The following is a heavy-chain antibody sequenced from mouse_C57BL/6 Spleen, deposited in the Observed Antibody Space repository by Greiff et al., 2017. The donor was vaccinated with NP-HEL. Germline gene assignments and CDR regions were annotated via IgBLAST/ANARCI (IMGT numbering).Heavy chain of an antibody. CDR1: GYTFTSYW. V-gene: IGHV1-7*01. CDR2: INPSSGYT. Sequence: VQLVESGAELAKPGASVKLSCKASGYTFTSYWMHWVKQRPGQGLEWIGYINPSSGYTKYNQKFKDKATLTADKSSSTAYMQLSGLTYEDSAVYYCARYPYDYDEGHAMDYWGQGTSVTVSS. CDR3: ARYPYDYDEGHAMDY. D-gene: IGHD2-4*01. J-gene: IGHJ4*01.